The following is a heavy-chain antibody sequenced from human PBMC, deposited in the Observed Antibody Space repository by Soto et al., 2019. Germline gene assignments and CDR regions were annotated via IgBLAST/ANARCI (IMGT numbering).Heavy chain of an antibody. J-gene: IGHJ4*02. Sequence: QITLKESGPTLVKPTQTITLTCTFSGFALSTSGVGVGWIRQPPGKALEWLALIYWDDDKRYSPSLKSRLTITKDTSKNQVVLTMTNMDPVDTATYYCAHSLKADYGDYAPFDYWGQGTLVTVSS. D-gene: IGHD4-17*01. CDR1: GFALSTSGVG. V-gene: IGHV2-5*02. CDR3: AHSLKADYGDYAPFDY. CDR2: IYWDDDK.